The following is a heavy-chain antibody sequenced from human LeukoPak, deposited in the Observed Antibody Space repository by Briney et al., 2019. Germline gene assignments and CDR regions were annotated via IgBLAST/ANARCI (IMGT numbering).Heavy chain of an antibody. CDR2: ISYSGST. J-gene: IGHJ5*02. D-gene: IGHD1-7*01. Sequence: SETLSLTCTVSGDSITTSYWSWIRRPPGKGLEWIGYISYSGSTSHNPSLKSRVTISIDTSKKQISLKLSSVTAADTAVYYCARGWTGTVAGWFDPWGQGTLVTVSS. V-gene: IGHV4-59*01. CDR1: GDSITTSY. CDR3: ARGWTGTVAGWFDP.